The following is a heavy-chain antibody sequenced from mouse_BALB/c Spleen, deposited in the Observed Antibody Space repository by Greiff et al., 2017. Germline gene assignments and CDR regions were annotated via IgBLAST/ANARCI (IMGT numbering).Heavy chain of an antibody. D-gene: IGHD1-2*01. Sequence: EVQLQQSGPELMKPGASVKISCKASGYSFTSYYMHWVKQSHGKSLEWIGYIDPFNGGTSYNQKFKGKATLTVDKSSSTAYMHLSSLTSEDSAVYYCALITTVAMDYWGQGTSVTVSS. J-gene: IGHJ4*01. CDR2: IDPFNGGT. V-gene: IGHV1-28*01. CDR1: GYSFTSYY. CDR3: ALITTVAMDY.